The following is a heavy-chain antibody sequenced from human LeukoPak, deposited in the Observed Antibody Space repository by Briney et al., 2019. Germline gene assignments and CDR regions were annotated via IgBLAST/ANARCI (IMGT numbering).Heavy chain of an antibody. Sequence: EASVKVSCKASGYTFTAYYMHWVRQAPGQGLEWMGRINPNSGGTNYAQKFQGRVTMTRDTSISTAYMELSRLRSDDTAVYYCAVYCSSTSCPDSRFDPWGQGTLVTVSS. D-gene: IGHD2-2*01. CDR2: INPNSGGT. J-gene: IGHJ5*02. V-gene: IGHV1-2*06. CDR3: AVYCSSTSCPDSRFDP. CDR1: GYTFTAYY.